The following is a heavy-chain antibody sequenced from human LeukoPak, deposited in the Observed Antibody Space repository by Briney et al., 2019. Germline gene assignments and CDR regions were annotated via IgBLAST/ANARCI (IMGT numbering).Heavy chain of an antibody. Sequence: GGSLRLSCAASDFSFITYAMSWVRQAPGKGLEWVSTISGGGDATYYADSVKGRFTISRDNSKNTLYLQMNSLRAEDTAVYYCAKDTAMAAYYFDYWGQGTLVTVSS. J-gene: IGHJ4*02. D-gene: IGHD5-18*01. V-gene: IGHV3-23*01. CDR2: ISGGGDAT. CDR3: AKDTAMAAYYFDY. CDR1: DFSFITYA.